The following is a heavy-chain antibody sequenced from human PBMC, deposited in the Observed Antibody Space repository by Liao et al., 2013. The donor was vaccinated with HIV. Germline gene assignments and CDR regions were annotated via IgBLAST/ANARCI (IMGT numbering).Heavy chain of an antibody. D-gene: IGHD4-17*01. CDR1: GGSISSGNYY. CDR3: ARDLIGDYALYFDL. J-gene: IGHJ2*01. V-gene: IGHV4-61*02. CDR2: ISTGGST. Sequence: QVQLQESGPGLVKPSQTLSLTCTVSGGSISSGNYYWSWIRQPAGKGLEWIGRISTGGSTNYNPSLKSRVTMSVDTSKNQFSLKLSSVTAADTAVYYCARDLIGDYALYFDLWGRGTLVTVSS.